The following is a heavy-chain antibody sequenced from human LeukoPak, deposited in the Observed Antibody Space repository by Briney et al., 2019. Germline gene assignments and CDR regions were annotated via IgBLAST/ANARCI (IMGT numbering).Heavy chain of an antibody. CDR1: GGTFSSYA. CDR2: IIPIFGTA. D-gene: IGHD4-17*01. CDR3: ASQPQNDYAVVLQH. Sequence: SVKVSCKASGGTFSSYAISWVRQAPGQGLEWMGRIIPIFGTANYAQKFQGRVTITTDESTSTAYMELSSLRSEDTAVYYCASQPQNDYAVVLQHWGQGTLVTVSS. V-gene: IGHV1-69*05. J-gene: IGHJ1*01.